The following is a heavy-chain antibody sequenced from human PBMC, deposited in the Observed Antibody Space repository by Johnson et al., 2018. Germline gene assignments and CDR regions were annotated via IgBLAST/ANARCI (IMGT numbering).Heavy chain of an antibody. J-gene: IGHJ6*03. V-gene: IGHV3-21*01. D-gene: IGHD2-2*01. Sequence: VQLQESGGGLVKPGGSLRLSCADSGFTFSSYSMTWVRQAPGKGLEWVSSISRSSSHIYYADSVKGRFTISRDNAKNSLYLKMNSLRAEDTAVNYCAKKGGRGRTSRKKPDYNFPYMDVWGKGTTVTVSS. CDR3: AKKGGRGRTSRKKPDYNFPYMDV. CDR2: ISRSSSHI. CDR1: GFTFSSYS.